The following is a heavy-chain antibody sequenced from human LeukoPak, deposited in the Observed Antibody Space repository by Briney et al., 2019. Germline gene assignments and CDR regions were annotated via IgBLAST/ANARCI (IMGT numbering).Heavy chain of an antibody. J-gene: IGHJ4*02. CDR3: ASLYCYDSSGYPGDY. V-gene: IGHV4-34*01. CDR2: INHSGST. D-gene: IGHD3-22*01. Sequence: SETLSLTCAVYGGSFSGYYWSWIRQPPGKGLEWIGEINHSGSTNYNPSLKSRVTISVDTSKNQFSLKLSSVTAADTAVYYCASLYCYDSSGYPGDYWGQGTLVTVSS. CDR1: GGSFSGYY.